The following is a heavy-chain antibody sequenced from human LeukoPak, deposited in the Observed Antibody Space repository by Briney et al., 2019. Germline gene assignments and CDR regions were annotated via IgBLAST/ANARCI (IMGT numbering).Heavy chain of an antibody. Sequence: GGSLRLSCAASGFTVSRNYMSWVRQAPGKGLEWVSIIYSGGSTYYADSVKGRFTISRDNARNSLYLQMNSLRAEDSAVYYCARESEESFDYWGQGTLVTVSS. D-gene: IGHD3-10*01. J-gene: IGHJ4*02. CDR1: GFTVSRNY. V-gene: IGHV3-53*01. CDR2: IYSGGST. CDR3: ARESEESFDY.